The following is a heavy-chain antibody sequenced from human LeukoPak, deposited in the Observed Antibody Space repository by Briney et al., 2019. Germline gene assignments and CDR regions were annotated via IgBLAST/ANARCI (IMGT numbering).Heavy chain of an antibody. Sequence: GGSLRLSCAASGFTFSSYAMSWVRQAPGKGLEWVSTISGSGGSTYYADSVKGRFTISRDNSKNTLYLQMNSLRAEDTAVYYCAKDEGTVGATTPFDYWGQGTLVTVSS. D-gene: IGHD1-26*01. CDR2: ISGSGGST. J-gene: IGHJ4*02. CDR1: GFTFSSYA. CDR3: AKDEGTVGATTPFDY. V-gene: IGHV3-23*01.